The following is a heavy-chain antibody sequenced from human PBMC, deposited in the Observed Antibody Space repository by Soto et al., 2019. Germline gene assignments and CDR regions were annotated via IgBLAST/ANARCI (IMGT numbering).Heavy chain of an antibody. CDR2: ISGSGGST. CDR1: GFTFSSYA. Sequence: GGSLRLSCAASGFTFSSYAMSWVRQAPGKGLEWVSAISGSGGSTYYADSVKGRFTISRDNSKNTLYLQMNSLRAEDTAVYYCAKEGGYYYDSSGSPDYWGQGTLVTVSS. D-gene: IGHD3-22*01. V-gene: IGHV3-23*01. CDR3: AKEGGYYYDSSGSPDY. J-gene: IGHJ4*02.